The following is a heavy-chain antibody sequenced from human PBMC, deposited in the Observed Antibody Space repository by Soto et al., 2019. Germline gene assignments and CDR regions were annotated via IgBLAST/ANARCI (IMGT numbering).Heavy chain of an antibody. Sequence: SETLSLTCAVSGGSISSSNWWSWVRQPPGKGLEWIGEIYHSGSTNYNPSLKSRVTISVDKSKNQFSLKLSSVTAADTAVYYCAREGYYDFWSGYYTRGLFGPWGQGTLVTVSS. V-gene: IGHV4-4*02. CDR3: AREGYYDFWSGYYTRGLFGP. J-gene: IGHJ5*02. CDR2: IYHSGST. CDR1: GGSISSSNW. D-gene: IGHD3-3*01.